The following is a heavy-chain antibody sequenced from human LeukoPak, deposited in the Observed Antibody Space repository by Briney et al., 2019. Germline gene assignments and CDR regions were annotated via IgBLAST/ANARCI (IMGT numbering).Heavy chain of an antibody. J-gene: IGHJ5*02. V-gene: IGHV4-59*01. CDR3: ARRYCSTTSCSGHNWFDP. D-gene: IGHD2-2*01. Sequence: SETLSLTCTVSGGSISSNYWSWLRQPPGKGLEWVGYIYYSGSTNYNPSLKSRVTISVDTSKNQFSLKLSSVTAADTAVYYCARRYCSTTSCSGHNWFDPWGQGTLVTVSS. CDR2: IYYSGST. CDR1: GGSISSNY.